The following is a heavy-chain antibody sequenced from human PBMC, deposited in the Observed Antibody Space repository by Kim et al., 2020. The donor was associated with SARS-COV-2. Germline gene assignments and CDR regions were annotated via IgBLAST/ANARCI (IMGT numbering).Heavy chain of an antibody. CDR2: FYYSGST. Sequence: SETLSLTCTVSGGSISSSSYYWVWIRQPPGKGLEWIGSFYYSGSTYYNPSLKSRVTISVDTSKTQFFLKLSSVTAADTAVYYCAPQPLLTMIVADWGQGTLVTDCS. J-gene: IGHJ4*02. CDR1: GGSISSSSYY. CDR3: APQPLLTMIVAD. D-gene: IGHD3-22*01. V-gene: IGHV4-39*01.